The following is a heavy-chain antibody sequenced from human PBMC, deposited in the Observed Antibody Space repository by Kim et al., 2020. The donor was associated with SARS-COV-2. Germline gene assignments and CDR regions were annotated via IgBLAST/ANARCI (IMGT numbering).Heavy chain of an antibody. V-gene: IGHV7-4-1*02. D-gene: IGHD6-19*01. J-gene: IGHJ4*02. CDR2: INTNTGNP. Sequence: ASVKVSCKASGYTFTSYAMNWVRQAPGQGLEWMGWINTNTGNPTYAQGFTGRFVFSLDTSVSTAYLQISSLKAEDTAVYYCARSPVPPVGSSGWYLGNYFDYWGQGTLVTVSS. CDR3: ARSPVPPVGSSGWYLGNYFDY. CDR1: GYTFTSYA.